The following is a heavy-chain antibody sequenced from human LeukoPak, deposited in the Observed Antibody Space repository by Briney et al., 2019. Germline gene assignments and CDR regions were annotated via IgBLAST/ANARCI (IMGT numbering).Heavy chain of an antibody. D-gene: IGHD6-19*01. J-gene: IGHJ3*02. V-gene: IGHV3-53*01. Sequence: GGSLRLSCAASGFTVSSNYMSWVRQAPGKGLEWVSVIYSGGSTYYADSVKGRFTISRDNAKNSLYLQMNSLRAEDTAVYYCARDLPAVAGHAFDIWGQGTMVTVSS. CDR1: GFTVSSNY. CDR2: IYSGGST. CDR3: ARDLPAVAGHAFDI.